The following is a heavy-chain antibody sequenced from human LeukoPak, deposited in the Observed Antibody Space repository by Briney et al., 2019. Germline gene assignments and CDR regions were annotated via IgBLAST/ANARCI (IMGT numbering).Heavy chain of an antibody. V-gene: IGHV3-30*18. CDR3: AKPKTRDYGGNSFDY. D-gene: IGHD4-23*01. CDR1: GLTFSSYG. CDR2: ISYDGSNK. Sequence: GGSLRLSCAASGLTFSSYGMHWVRQAPGKGLEWVAVISYDGSNKYYADSVKGRFTISRDNSKNTLYLQMNSLRAEDTAVYYCAKPKTRDYGGNSFDYWGQGTLVTVSS. J-gene: IGHJ4*02.